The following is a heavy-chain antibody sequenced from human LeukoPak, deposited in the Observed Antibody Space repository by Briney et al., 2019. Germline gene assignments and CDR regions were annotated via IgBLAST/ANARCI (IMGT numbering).Heavy chain of an antibody. D-gene: IGHD3-22*01. V-gene: IGHV1-18*01. J-gene: IGHJ5*02. Sequence: ASVKVSCKASGYTFTSYGISWVRQAPGQGLEWMGWISAYNGNTNYAQKLQGRVTMTTDTSTSTAYMELRSLRSDDTAVYYCARSRKWLSQNLFDPWGQGTLVTVSS. CDR3: ARSRKWLSQNLFDP. CDR1: GYTFTSYG. CDR2: ISAYNGNT.